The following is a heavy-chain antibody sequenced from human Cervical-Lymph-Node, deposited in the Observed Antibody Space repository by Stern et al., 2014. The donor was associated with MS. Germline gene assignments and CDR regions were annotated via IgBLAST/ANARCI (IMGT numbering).Heavy chain of an antibody. CDR2: IYYRGST. CDR1: GGSISSGDYY. CDR3: ARGGAVAGQTFYFDQ. D-gene: IGHD6-19*01. J-gene: IGHJ4*02. V-gene: IGHV4-31*03. Sequence: VQLVESGPGLVKPSQTLSLTCTVSGGSISSGDYYWSWLRPHPGKGREWIGYIYYRGSTYYNPSLKSRVTISIDTSKNQFSLKLNSVTAADTAVYSCARGGAVAGQTFYFDQWGQGTLVTVSS.